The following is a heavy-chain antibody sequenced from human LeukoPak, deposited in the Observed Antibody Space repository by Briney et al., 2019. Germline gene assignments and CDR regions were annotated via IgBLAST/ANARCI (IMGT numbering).Heavy chain of an antibody. CDR2: INPNSGGT. CDR1: GYTFTGYY. CDR3: ARVNVLRFLEWGPEGFDP. V-gene: IGHV1-2*02. D-gene: IGHD3-3*01. J-gene: IGHJ5*02. Sequence: ASVKVSCKASGYTFTGYYMHWVRQAPGQGLEWMGWINPNSGGTNYAQKFQGRVTMTRDTSISTAYMELSRLRSDDTAVYYCARVNVLRFLEWGPEGFDPWGQGTLVTVSS.